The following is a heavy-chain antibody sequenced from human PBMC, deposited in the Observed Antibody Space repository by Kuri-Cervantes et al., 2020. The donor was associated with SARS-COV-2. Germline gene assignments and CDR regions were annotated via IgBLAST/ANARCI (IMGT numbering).Heavy chain of an antibody. V-gene: IGHV4-34*01. CDR1: GGSFSGYY. CDR2: INHSGST. D-gene: IGHD3-3*01. Sequence: ESLKISCAVYGGSFSGYYWSWIRQPPGKGLEWIGEINHSGSTNYNPSLKSRVTISVDTSKNQFSLKLSSVTAADTAVYYCAKSFFGSGEYYYGMDVWGQGTTVTVSS. CDR3: AKSFFGSGEYYYGMDV. J-gene: IGHJ6*02.